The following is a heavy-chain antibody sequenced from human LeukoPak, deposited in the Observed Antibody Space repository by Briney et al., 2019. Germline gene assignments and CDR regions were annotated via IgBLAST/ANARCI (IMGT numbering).Heavy chain of an antibody. V-gene: IGHV3-23*01. J-gene: IGHJ4*02. D-gene: IGHD6-19*01. CDR1: GFTFSSYA. CDR2: ISGSGGST. CDR3: AKTRHNIAVADPYYFGY. Sequence: PGGSLRLSCAASGFTFSSYALSWVRQAPGKGLEWVSVISGSGGSTYYADSVKGRFTISRDNSKNTLYLQMNSLRAEDTAVYYCAKTRHNIAVADPYYFGYWGQGTLVTVSS.